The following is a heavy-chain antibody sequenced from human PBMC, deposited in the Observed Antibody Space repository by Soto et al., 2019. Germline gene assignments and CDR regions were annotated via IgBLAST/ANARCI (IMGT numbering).Heavy chain of an antibody. CDR2: ISYAGSNK. Sequence: QVQLVESGGGVVQPGRSLRLSCAASGFTFSSYAMHWVRQAPGKGLEWVAVISYAGSNKYYADSVKGRFTISRDNSKTTLYLQMNSLRAEDTAVYYCAGVPSSSGRAHFDSWGQGALVTVSS. J-gene: IGHJ4*02. CDR3: AGVPSSSGRAHFDS. V-gene: IGHV3-30-3*01. CDR1: GFTFSSYA. D-gene: IGHD2-15*01.